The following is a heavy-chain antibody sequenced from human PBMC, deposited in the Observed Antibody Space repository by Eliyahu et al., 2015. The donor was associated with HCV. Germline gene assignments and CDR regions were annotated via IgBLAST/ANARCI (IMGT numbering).Heavy chain of an antibody. Sequence: QVHLVESRGGVVQPGRSLRLSCAASGFTFXNYGMNWVRQAPDKGVEWVAVIWSDGSNKYYADSVKGRFTISRDNSKNMLYLQMNSLRVEDTAMYYCGRMNSRSVGNYYGMDVWGHGTTVTVSS. CDR1: GFTFXNYG. V-gene: IGHV3-33*01. CDR3: GRMNSRSVGNYYGMDV. CDR2: IWSDGSNK. J-gene: IGHJ6*02. D-gene: IGHD2/OR15-2a*01.